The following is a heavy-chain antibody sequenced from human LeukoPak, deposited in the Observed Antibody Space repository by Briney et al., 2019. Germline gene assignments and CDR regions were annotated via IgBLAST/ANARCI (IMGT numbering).Heavy chain of an antibody. Sequence: ASVKVSCKASGYTFTSYGIGWVRQAPGQGLEWMGWISAYNGHTNYAPKVQGRVTMTTDTSTNTGYMELRSLRSDDTAVYYCARVSRLDFQLRHAFNIWGQGTLVTVSS. CDR2: ISAYNGHT. J-gene: IGHJ3*02. V-gene: IGHV1-18*01. CDR1: GYTFTSYG. D-gene: IGHD3-3*01. CDR3: ARVSRLDFQLRHAFNI.